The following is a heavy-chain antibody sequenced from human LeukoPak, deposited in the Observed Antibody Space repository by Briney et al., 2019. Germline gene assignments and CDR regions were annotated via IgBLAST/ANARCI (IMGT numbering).Heavy chain of an antibody. V-gene: IGHV1-2*06. CDR1: GYTFTGHY. J-gene: IGHJ4*02. Sequence: ASVKVSCKASGYTFTGHYMHWVRQAPGQWLEWMGRINPNNGATNYAQKLQGRVTITGDTSVSTAYMELSSLRSDDTAVYYCTRESGSYHGNDYWGQGTLATVSS. D-gene: IGHD1-26*01. CDR3: TRESGSYHGNDY. CDR2: INPNNGAT.